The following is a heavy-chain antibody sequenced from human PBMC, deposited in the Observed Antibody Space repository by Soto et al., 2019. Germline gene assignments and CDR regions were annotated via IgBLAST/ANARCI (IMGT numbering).Heavy chain of an antibody. D-gene: IGHD4-17*01. J-gene: IGHJ5*02. Sequence: GGSLRLSCAASGFPFSSYSINWVRQAPGKGLEWVSYISSSSSTIYYADSVKGRFTISRDNAKNTLYLQMNSLRADDTAVYYCARGSPDFGAQLNWFDPWGQGTLVTVSS. CDR1: GFPFSSYS. V-gene: IGHV3-48*01. CDR2: ISSSSSTI. CDR3: ARGSPDFGAQLNWFDP.